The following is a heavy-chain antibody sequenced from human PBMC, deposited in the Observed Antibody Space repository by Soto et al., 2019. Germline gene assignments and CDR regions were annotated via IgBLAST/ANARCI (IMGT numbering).Heavy chain of an antibody. J-gene: IGHJ3*02. Sequence: SETLSLTCAVYGGSFSGYYWSWIRQPPGKGLEWIGEINHSGSTNYNPSLKSRVTISVDTSKNQFSLKLSSVTAADTAVYYCARRAIVVVVAAPARGAFDIWGQGTMVT. CDR2: INHSGST. CDR3: ARRAIVVVVAAPARGAFDI. D-gene: IGHD2-15*01. CDR1: GGSFSGYY. V-gene: IGHV4-34*01.